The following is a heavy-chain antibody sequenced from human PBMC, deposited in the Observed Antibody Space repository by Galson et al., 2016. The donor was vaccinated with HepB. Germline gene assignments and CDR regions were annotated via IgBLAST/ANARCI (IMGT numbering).Heavy chain of an antibody. V-gene: IGHV3-53*05. D-gene: IGHD1-26*01. CDR1: GFTLRDNY. CDR3: ARIPTDSYHWYLDL. J-gene: IGHJ2*01. Sequence: SLRLSCAVSGFTLRDNYMNWVRQAPGKGLEGVSVLYSGGATYYADSVRGRFTISRDNSNRLSLQMNSLKADDTAVYFCARIPTDSYHWYLDLWGRGTLVTVSS. CDR2: LYSGGAT.